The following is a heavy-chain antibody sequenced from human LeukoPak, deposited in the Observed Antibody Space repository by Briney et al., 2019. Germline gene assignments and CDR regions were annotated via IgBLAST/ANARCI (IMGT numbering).Heavy chain of an antibody. Sequence: ETLSLTCTVSGGSISSSSYYWGWIRQPPGTGLEWLGSIYYSGSTYYNPSLKSRVTISVDTSKNQFSLKLSSVTAADTAVYYCARHGWYYGMDVWGQGTTVTVSS. V-gene: IGHV4-39*01. CDR2: IYYSGST. D-gene: IGHD2-15*01. J-gene: IGHJ6*02. CDR3: ARHGWYYGMDV. CDR1: GGSISSSSYY.